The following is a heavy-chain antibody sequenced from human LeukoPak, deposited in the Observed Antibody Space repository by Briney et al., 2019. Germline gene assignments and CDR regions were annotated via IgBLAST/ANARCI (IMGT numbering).Heavy chain of an antibody. CDR2: IYHSGST. CDR1: GGSISSSNW. V-gene: IGHV4-4*02. J-gene: IGHJ2*01. CDR3: ARSEFVELSVWYFDL. Sequence: SETLSLTCAVSGGSISSSNWWSWVRQPPGKGLEWIGEIYHSGSTNYNPSLKSRVTISVDKSKNQFSLRLSSVTAADTAVYYCARSEFVELSVWYFDLWGRGTLVTVSS. D-gene: IGHD3-10*01.